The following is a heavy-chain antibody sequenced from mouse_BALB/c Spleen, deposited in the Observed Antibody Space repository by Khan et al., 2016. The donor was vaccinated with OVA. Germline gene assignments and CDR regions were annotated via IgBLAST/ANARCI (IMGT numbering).Heavy chain of an antibody. V-gene: IGHV1-39*01. CDR1: GYSFTGYN. CDR2: IDPYFGDT. CDR3: AREGNYYFDY. J-gene: IGHJ2*01. Sequence: VQLQQSGPELEKPGASVKISCKASGYSFTGYNMNWVKQSNGRSLEWIGNIDPYFGDTSYNQKFKGKATLTVDKSSSTAYMQLKSLTSEDSAVYDCAREGNYYFDYWGQGTTLTVSS. D-gene: IGHD2-1*01.